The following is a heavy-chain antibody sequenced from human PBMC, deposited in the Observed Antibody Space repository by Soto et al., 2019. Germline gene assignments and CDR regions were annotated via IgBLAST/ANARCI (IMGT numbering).Heavy chain of an antibody. V-gene: IGHV1-69*01. J-gene: IGHJ3*02. Sequence: QVQLVQSGAEVKKPGSSVKVSCKASGGTFSSYAISWVRQAPGQGLEWMGGIIPIFGTANYAQKFQGRVTITADESTSTAYMELSSLRSEDTGVYYCARDGRDYDSSTSGAFDIWGQGTMVTVSS. D-gene: IGHD3-22*01. CDR3: ARDGRDYDSSTSGAFDI. CDR2: IIPIFGTA. CDR1: GGTFSSYA.